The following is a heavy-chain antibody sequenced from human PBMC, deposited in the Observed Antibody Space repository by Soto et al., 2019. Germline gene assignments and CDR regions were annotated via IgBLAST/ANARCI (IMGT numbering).Heavy chain of an antibody. CDR2: IYYSGST. Sequence: SETLSLTCTVSGGSISSGGYYWSWIRQHPGKGLEWIGYIYYSGSTYYNPSLKSRVTISVDTSKNQFSLKLSPVTAADTAVYYCARASDSGYDNRIFDSWGQGTLVTVSS. J-gene: IGHJ4*02. V-gene: IGHV4-31*03. D-gene: IGHD5-12*01. CDR3: ARASDSGYDNRIFDS. CDR1: GGSISSGGYY.